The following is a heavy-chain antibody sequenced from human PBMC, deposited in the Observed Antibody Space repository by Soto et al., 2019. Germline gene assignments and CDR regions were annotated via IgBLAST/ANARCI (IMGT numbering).Heavy chain of an antibody. Sequence: ASVKVSCKASGYTFTSNSIHWVRQAPGQGLEWMGIIKTAGGDTNYAQKFRGRVTMTRDTSTSTVYMELSSLTSEDTAVYYCARGGYFDSSNYLAYWGLGTLVTVSS. CDR2: IKTAGGDT. CDR3: ARGGYFDSSNYLAY. V-gene: IGHV1-46*01. J-gene: IGHJ4*02. CDR1: GYTFTSNS. D-gene: IGHD3-22*01.